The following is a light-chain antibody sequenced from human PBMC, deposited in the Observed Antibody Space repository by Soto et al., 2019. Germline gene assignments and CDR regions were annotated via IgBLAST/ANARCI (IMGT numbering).Light chain of an antibody. CDR2: IDD. CDR3: ATWDDSLNAAV. CDR1: TSNIAGNT. J-gene: IGLJ7*01. Sequence: QSALTQPPSLSGTPGQRVTISCSGSTSNIAGNTVHWYQHLPETAPKLLIYIDDQRPSGVPDRFSGSKSGTSASLAISGLQSEDEADYYRATWDDSLNAAVFGGGTQLTVL. V-gene: IGLV1-44*01.